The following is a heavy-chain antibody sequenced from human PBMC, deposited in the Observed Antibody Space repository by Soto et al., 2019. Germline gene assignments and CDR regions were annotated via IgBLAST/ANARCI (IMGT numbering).Heavy chain of an antibody. D-gene: IGHD3-22*01. CDR2: ISGSGGST. CDR3: AKEADISGYHPDY. Sequence: HPGGALRLSCAASGFTFSSYAMSWVRQAPGKGLEWVSVISGSGGSTHYADSVKGRSTISRDNSKNTLYLHVNSLRAEDTAVYYCAKEADISGYHPDYWGQGTQVTV. V-gene: IGHV3-23*01. CDR1: GFTFSSYA. J-gene: IGHJ4*02.